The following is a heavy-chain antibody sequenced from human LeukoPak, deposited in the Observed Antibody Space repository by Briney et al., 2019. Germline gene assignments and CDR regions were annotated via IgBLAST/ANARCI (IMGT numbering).Heavy chain of an antibody. J-gene: IGHJ4*02. CDR3: AIAVAAKFPD. CDR1: GYSISSGYY. Sequence: SETLSLTCTVSGYSISSGYYWGWIRQPPGKGLEWIGSIYHSGSTYYNPSLKSRVTISVDTSKNQFSLKLSSVTAADTAVYYCAIAVAAKFPDWGQGTLVTVSS. V-gene: IGHV4-38-2*02. CDR2: IYHSGST. D-gene: IGHD6-19*01.